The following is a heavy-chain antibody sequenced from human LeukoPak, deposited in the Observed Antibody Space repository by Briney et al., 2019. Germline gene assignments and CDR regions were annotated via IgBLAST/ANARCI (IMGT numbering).Heavy chain of an antibody. J-gene: IGHJ4*02. V-gene: IGHV3-48*03. CDR1: GFTSSSYE. D-gene: IGHD6-19*01. Sequence: PGGSLRLSCAASGFTSSSYEMNWVRQAPGKGLEWVSYISYSGSTIYYADSVKGRFTISRDTARNSLYLQMNSLRAEDAAVYYCARIAVAGGHFDYWGQGTLVTVSS. CDR3: ARIAVAGGHFDY. CDR2: ISYSGSTI.